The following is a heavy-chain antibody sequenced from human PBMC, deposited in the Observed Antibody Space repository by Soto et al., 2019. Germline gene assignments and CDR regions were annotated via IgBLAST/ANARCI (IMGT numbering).Heavy chain of an antibody. Sequence: QVQLVQSGAEVKKPGSSVKVSCKASGGTFSSYAISWVRQAPGQGLEWMGGIIPIFGTANYAQKFQGRVTITADESTSTAYMELSSLRSEDTAVYYCARDEQQLVSLYYYYYGMDVWAQGTTVTVSS. CDR3: ARDEQQLVSLYYYYYGMDV. D-gene: IGHD6-13*01. J-gene: IGHJ6*02. V-gene: IGHV1-69*01. CDR1: GGTFSSYA. CDR2: IIPIFGTA.